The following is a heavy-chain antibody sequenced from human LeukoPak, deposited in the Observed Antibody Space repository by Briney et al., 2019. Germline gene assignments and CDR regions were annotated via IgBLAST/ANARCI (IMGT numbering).Heavy chain of an antibody. V-gene: IGHV3-23*01. CDR3: ARVQGGRRLLEWLPSGAFDI. CDR1: GFTFSNYA. CDR2: VTGSGIST. J-gene: IGHJ3*02. D-gene: IGHD3-3*01. Sequence: PGGSLRLSCAASGFTFSNYAMTWVRQTPGKGLEWVSIVTGSGISTYYVDSVEGRFTISRDNSKNTLYLQMNSLRAEDTAVYYCARVQGGRRLLEWLPSGAFDIWGQGTTVSVSS.